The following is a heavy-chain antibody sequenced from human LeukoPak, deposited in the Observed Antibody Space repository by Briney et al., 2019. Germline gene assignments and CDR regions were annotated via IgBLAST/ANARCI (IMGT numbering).Heavy chain of an antibody. D-gene: IGHD3-10*01. Sequence: GGSLRLSCAASGFSFSNYGMHWVRQAPGKGLEWVAVIWHDGSNKYYADSVKGRFTISRDNSNNTLYLQMNSLRVEDTAVYYCARGGTMVVYYWGQGTLVTVSS. J-gene: IGHJ4*02. CDR2: IWHDGSNK. CDR3: ARGGTMVVYY. CDR1: GFSFSNYG. V-gene: IGHV3-33*01.